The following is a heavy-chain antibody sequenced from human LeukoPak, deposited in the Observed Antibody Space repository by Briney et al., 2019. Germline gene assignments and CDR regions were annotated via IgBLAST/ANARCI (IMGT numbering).Heavy chain of an antibody. CDR1: GFTFSSYA. V-gene: IGHV3-7*04. J-gene: IGHJ4*02. CDR2: IKQDGSEK. CDR3: ARGVDTATTFDY. D-gene: IGHD5-18*01. Sequence: PGGSLRLSCAASGFTFSSYAMSWVRQAPGKGLEWVANIKQDGSEKYYVDSVKGRFTFSRDNAKNSLFLQMNSLRAEDTAVYYCARGVDTATTFDYWGQGTLVTV.